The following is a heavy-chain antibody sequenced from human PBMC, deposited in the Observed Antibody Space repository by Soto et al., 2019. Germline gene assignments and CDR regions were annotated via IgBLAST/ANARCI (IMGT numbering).Heavy chain of an antibody. Sequence: GASVKVSCKASGGSFSSYAINWVRQAPGQGLEWMGGIIPIFGTAHYAQKFRGRVTITADESTSTAYIELSSLRSEDTAVYYCAREVGATTGSWFQPWGQGPLVTVS. CDR3: AREVGATTGSWFQP. V-gene: IGHV1-69*13. D-gene: IGHD1-26*01. J-gene: IGHJ5*02. CDR1: GGSFSSYA. CDR2: IIPIFGTA.